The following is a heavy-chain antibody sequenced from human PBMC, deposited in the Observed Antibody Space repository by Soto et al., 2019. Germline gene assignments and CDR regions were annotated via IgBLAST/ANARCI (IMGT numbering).Heavy chain of an antibody. D-gene: IGHD3-22*01. CDR2: IIPIFGTE. V-gene: IGHV1-69*01. CDR3: AREGTDSSGYRWGMDV. CDR1: GGTFSSYA. Sequence: QVQLVQSGAEVKKPGSSVKVSCKASGGTFSSYAISWVRQAPGQGLEWMGGIIPIFGTENYAQKFQGRVTMTADESTSTADMELSSLRSEDTAVYYCAREGTDSSGYRWGMDVWGQGTMVTVSS. J-gene: IGHJ6*02.